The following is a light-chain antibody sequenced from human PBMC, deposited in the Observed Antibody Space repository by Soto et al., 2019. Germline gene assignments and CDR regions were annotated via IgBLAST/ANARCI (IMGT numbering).Light chain of an antibody. J-gene: IGKJ4*01. CDR3: QQTCSYPST. CDR1: QGIASY. V-gene: IGKV1-9*01. Sequence: IQLTQSQSSLSASVGDSVTFTCRASQGIASYLAWYQQKPGKAPNLLIYGASTLQSGVPSRFSGSGSGTDFTPTINSLQAEDFATYYCQQTCSYPSTFGGGTKVDIK. CDR2: GAS.